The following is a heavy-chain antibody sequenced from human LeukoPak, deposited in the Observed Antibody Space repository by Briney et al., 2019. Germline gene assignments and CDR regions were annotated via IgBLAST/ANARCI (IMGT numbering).Heavy chain of an antibody. J-gene: IGHJ5*02. V-gene: IGHV4-59*08. CDR3: ARHSRQYESSGVNWFDP. CDR2: ISYSGST. Sequence: AETLTLTCTASGGTISSYNWSWVRQPPGKGLEWIGHISYSGSTNYNPSLGSRVTISVDTSKNQFSLRLRSVNSADTAVYHCARHSRQYESSGVNWFDPWGQGTLVTVSS. D-gene: IGHD3-22*01. CDR1: GGTISSYN.